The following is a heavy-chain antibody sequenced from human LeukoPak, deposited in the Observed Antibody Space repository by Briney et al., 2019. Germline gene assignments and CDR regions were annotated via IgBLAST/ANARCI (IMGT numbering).Heavy chain of an antibody. D-gene: IGHD6-13*01. CDR3: AKDSSSWYFDY. CDR1: GFTFSSYA. Sequence: SGGSLRLSCAASGFTFSSYAMNWVRQAPGKGLEWVSAISGSGGNTYNADSVKGRFTISRDNSNNTLYLQMNSLRAEDTAVYYCAKDSSSWYFDYWGQGTLVTVSS. V-gene: IGHV3-23*01. J-gene: IGHJ4*02. CDR2: ISGSGGNT.